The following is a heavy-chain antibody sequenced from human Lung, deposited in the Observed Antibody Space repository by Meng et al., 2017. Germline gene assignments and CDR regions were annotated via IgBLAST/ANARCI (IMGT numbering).Heavy chain of an antibody. J-gene: IGHJ4*02. CDR3: ARGRVVVAATPSDY. CDR1: GFTFSSYS. Sequence: EVQLVESGGGLVKPGGSLRVSCAASGFTFSSYSMNWVRQAPGSGLEWVSSISSSSAYADSVKGRFTISRDNAKNSLYLQMNSLRAEDTAVYYCARGRVVVAATPSDYWGQGTLVTVSS. V-gene: IGHV3-21*01. D-gene: IGHD2-15*01. CDR2: ISSSSA.